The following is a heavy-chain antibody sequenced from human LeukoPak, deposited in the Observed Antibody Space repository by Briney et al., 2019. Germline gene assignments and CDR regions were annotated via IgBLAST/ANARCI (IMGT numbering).Heavy chain of an antibody. CDR3: ASGQLGDDSSGYYYEDY. J-gene: IGHJ4*02. Sequence: ASVKVSCKASGYTFTSYYMHWVRQAPGQGLEWIGIINPSGGSTSYAQKFQGRVTMTRDTSTSTVYMELSSLRSEDTAVYYCASGQLGDDSSGYYYEDYWGQGTLVTVSS. CDR2: INPSGGST. CDR1: GYTFTSYY. V-gene: IGHV1-46*01. D-gene: IGHD3-22*01.